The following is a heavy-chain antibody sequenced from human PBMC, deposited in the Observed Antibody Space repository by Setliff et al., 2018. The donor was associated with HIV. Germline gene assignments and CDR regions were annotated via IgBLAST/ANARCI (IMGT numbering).Heavy chain of an antibody. J-gene: IGHJ4*02. D-gene: IGHD3-22*01. CDR3: ARGLSFYDPGGFDY. CDR1: GGSISSYY. Sequence: SETLSLTCTVSGGSISSYYWSWIRQPAGKGLEWIGRIYTSGSTNYNPSLKSRVTMSVDPSKNQFSLKLSSATAADTAVYYCARGLSFYDPGGFDYWGQGTLVTVSS. CDR2: IYTSGST. V-gene: IGHV4-4*07.